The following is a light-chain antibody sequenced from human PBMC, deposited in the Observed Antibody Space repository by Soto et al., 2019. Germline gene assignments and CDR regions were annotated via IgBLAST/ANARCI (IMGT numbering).Light chain of an antibody. Sequence: EIVLTQSPGTLSLSPGERATLSCRASQTVLNNYLTWYQQKPGQAPRRLIFGASIRATGIPDRFSGSGSGTDLTLTISRLEPEDFAVYYCQQYGRSPTTFGQGTKVDI. CDR1: QTVLNNY. J-gene: IGKJ1*01. CDR2: GAS. V-gene: IGKV3-20*01. CDR3: QQYGRSPTT.